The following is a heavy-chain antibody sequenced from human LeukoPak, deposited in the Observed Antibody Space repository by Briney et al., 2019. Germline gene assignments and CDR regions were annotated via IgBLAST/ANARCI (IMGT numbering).Heavy chain of an antibody. CDR2: MNPNSGNT. CDR1: GYTLTELS. V-gene: IGHV1-8*01. CDR3: AREDTATGAFDI. D-gene: IGHD5-18*01. J-gene: IGHJ3*02. Sequence: ASVKVSCKVSGYTLTELSMHWVRQATGQGLEWMGWMNPNSGNTGYAQKFQGRVTMTRNTSISTAYMELSSLRSEDTAVYYCAREDTATGAFDIWGQGTMVTVSS.